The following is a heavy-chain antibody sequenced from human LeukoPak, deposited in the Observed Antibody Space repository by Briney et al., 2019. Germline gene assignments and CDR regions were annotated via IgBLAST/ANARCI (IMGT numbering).Heavy chain of an antibody. V-gene: IGHV1-18*01. J-gene: IGHJ3*02. CDR1: GYTFTSYG. CDR3: ARPGYCTNGVCYSPGAHWHAFDI. Sequence: ASVKVSCKASGYTFTSYGISWVRQAPGQGLEWMGWISAYNGNTNYAQKLQGRVTVTTDTSTSTAYMELRSLRSDDTAVYYCARPGYCTNGVCYSPGAHWHAFDIWGQGTMVTVSS. D-gene: IGHD2-8*01. CDR2: ISAYNGNT.